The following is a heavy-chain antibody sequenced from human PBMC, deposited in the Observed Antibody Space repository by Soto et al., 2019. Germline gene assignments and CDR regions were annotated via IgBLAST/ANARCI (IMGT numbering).Heavy chain of an antibody. CDR2: IIPLFGTA. CDR1: GGTFSSYS. D-gene: IGHD4-17*01. V-gene: IGHV1-69*01. J-gene: IGHJ4*02. CDR3: AREGYGDYGEPFDY. Sequence: QVQLVQSGAEVKKSGSSVKVSCKASGGTFSSYSISWVRQAPGQGLEWMGGIIPLFGTANHAQKFQGRVTITADESTSTAYMQLSSLRSDDTAVYYCAREGYGDYGEPFDYWGQGTLVTVSS.